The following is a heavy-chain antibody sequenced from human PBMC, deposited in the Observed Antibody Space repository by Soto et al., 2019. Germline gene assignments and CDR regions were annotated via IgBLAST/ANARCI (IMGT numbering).Heavy chain of an antibody. CDR2: IIPIFGTA. Sequence: SVKVAWQTSGGTLSSWSVIWVRQAHGQGLEWMGGIIPIFGTANYAQKFQGRVTITADESTSTAYMELSSLRSEDTAVYYCARGGYSYGYGSDWDMDAFDIWGQGTMVTVSS. D-gene: IGHD5-18*01. CDR3: ARGGYSYGYGSDWDMDAFDI. V-gene: IGHV1-69*13. CDR1: GGTLSSWS. J-gene: IGHJ3*02.